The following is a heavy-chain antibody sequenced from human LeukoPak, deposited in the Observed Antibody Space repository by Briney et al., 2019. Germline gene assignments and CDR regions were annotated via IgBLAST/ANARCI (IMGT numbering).Heavy chain of an antibody. CDR3: ARMTGDYRFDY. CDR1: GGTFSSYA. V-gene: IGHV1-69*05. D-gene: IGHD4-17*01. J-gene: IGHJ4*02. CDR2: IIPIFGTA. Sequence: GASVKVSCKASGGTFSSYAISWVRQAPGQGLEWMGGIIPIFGTANYAQKFQGRVTITTDESTSTAYMELSSLRSEDTDVYYCARMTGDYRFDYWGQGTLVTVSS.